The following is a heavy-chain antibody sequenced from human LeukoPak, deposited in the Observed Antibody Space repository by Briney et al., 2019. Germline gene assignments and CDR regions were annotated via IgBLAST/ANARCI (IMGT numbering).Heavy chain of an antibody. CDR3: ARGTNRKGPMDV. CDR1: GYTFTGYY. J-gene: IGHJ6*03. CDR2: INPNSGGT. V-gene: IGHV1-2*02. Sequence: ASVKVSCKASGYTFTGYYMHWVRRAPGQGLEWMGWINPNSGGTNYAQKFQGRVTMTRDTSISTAYMELSRLRSDDTAVYYCARGTNRKGPMDVWGKGTTVTVSS. D-gene: IGHD1-14*01.